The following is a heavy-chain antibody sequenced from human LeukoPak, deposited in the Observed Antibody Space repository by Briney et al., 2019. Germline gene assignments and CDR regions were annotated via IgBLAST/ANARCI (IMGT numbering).Heavy chain of an antibody. J-gene: IGHJ3*02. Sequence: PSETLSLTCAVSGYSISSGYYWGWIRQPPGKGLEWIGSIYHSGSTYYNPSLKSRVTISVDTSKNQFSLKLSSVTAADTAVYYCARLLDYYGSGSYPFGDAFDIWGQGTMVTVSS. V-gene: IGHV4-38-2*01. D-gene: IGHD3-10*01. CDR1: GYSISSGYY. CDR3: ARLLDYYGSGSYPFGDAFDI. CDR2: IYHSGST.